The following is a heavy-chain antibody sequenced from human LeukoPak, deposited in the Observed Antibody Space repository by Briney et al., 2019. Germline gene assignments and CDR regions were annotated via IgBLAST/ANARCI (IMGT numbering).Heavy chain of an antibody. J-gene: IGHJ4*02. D-gene: IGHD2-21*02. Sequence: PGGSLRLSCAASGFTFSSYSMNWVRQAPGKGLEWVSSISSSSSHIYYADSVKGRFTISRDNAKNSLYLQMNSLRAEDTAVYYCARDSAKYCGGDCYSDYWGQGTLVTVSS. CDR1: GFTFSSYS. V-gene: IGHV3-21*01. CDR3: ARDSAKYCGGDCYSDY. CDR2: ISSSSSHI.